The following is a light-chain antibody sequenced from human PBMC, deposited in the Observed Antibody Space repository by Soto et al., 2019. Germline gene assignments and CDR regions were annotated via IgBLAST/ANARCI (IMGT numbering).Light chain of an antibody. CDR2: DPS. CDR1: QSISSW. V-gene: IGKV1-5*01. Sequence: DIQMTQAPSTLPAAVGDRVTITCRASQSISSWLAWYQQKPGKAPKLLIYDPSSLESGVPSRFSGSGSGTDFTLTISSLQPDDFATYYFQQYNSYPSTFGQGTKVEIK. CDR3: QQYNSYPST. J-gene: IGKJ1*01.